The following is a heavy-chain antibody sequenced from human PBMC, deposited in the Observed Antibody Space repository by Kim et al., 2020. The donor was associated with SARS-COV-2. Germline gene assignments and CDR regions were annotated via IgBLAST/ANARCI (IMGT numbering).Heavy chain of an antibody. CDR3: ARGCSSGFPVGY. V-gene: IGHV1-46*01. D-gene: IGHD6-19*01. J-gene: IGHJ4*02. Sequence: SYAQKFQRRVTITRDTSTSTVYMELSRLRSEDTALYYGARGCSSGFPVGYWGQGTLVTVSS.